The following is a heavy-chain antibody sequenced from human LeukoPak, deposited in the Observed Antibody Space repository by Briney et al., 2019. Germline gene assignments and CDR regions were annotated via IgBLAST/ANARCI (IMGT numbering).Heavy chain of an antibody. V-gene: IGHV4-38-2*02. CDR2: IYHSGST. CDR1: GYSISSGYY. CDR3: ARGPRGYSSNHYYMDV. D-gene: IGHD6-13*01. J-gene: IGHJ6*03. Sequence: SETLSLTCTVSGYSISSGYYWGWIRQPPGKGLEWIGSIYHSGSTYYNPSLKSRVTISVDTSKNQFSLKLSSVTAADTAVYYCARGPRGYSSNHYYMDVWGKGTTVTVSS.